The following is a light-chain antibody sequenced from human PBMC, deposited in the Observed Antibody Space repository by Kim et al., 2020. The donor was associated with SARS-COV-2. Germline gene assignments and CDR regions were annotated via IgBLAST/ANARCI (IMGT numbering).Light chain of an antibody. CDR1: RSNIGSNT. V-gene: IGLV1-44*01. CDR3: AAWDDSLNGSVV. CDR2: STN. Sequence: QRVTISCPGSRSNIGSNTVNWYQQPPGTAPKLLIYSTNQRPSGVPDRFSGSKSGTSASLAISGLQSEDEADYYCAAWDDSLNGSVVFGGGTQLTVL. J-gene: IGLJ2*01.